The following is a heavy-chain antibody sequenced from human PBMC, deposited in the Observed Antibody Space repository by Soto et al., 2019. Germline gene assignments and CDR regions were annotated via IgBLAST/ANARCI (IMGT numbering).Heavy chain of an antibody. Sequence: ASVKVSCKASGCTFSSYAISWVRHAPGQGLEWMGWINPICGSTNYAQKFQGRVTMTRDTSTSTAYMELTRLRSDDTAVYYCARDYGDYDNWFDPWGQGTLVTVSS. J-gene: IGHJ5*02. D-gene: IGHD4-17*01. CDR1: GCTFSSYA. V-gene: IGHV1-2*02. CDR3: ARDYGDYDNWFDP. CDR2: INPICGST.